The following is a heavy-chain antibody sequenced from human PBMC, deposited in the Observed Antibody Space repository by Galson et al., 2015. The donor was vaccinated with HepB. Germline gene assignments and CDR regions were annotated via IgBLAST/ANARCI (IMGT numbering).Heavy chain of an antibody. D-gene: IGHD1-26*01. J-gene: IGHJ5*02. CDR2: TCYRSKWYN. CDR3: ARDPSGSYWGRWFDL. CDR1: GDSVSSNSAA. V-gene: IGHV6-1*01. Sequence: CAISGDSVSSNSAAWNWIRQSPSRGLEWLGRTCYRSKWYNDYAESVKSRMTIKPDTSKNEFSLQLNSVTPEDTAVCYCARDPSGSYWGRWFDLWGQGIPVTVSS.